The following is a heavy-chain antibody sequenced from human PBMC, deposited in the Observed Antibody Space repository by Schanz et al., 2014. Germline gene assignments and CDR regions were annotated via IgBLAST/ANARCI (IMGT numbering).Heavy chain of an antibody. J-gene: IGHJ6*02. Sequence: EVQLLDSGGGLVQPGGSLRLSCAASGFTFSTYAMSWVRQAPGKGLEWLSYIATSSSTRHYADSVKGRVTISRDNAKNSVSLQMRRLRVEDTAVYYCARDTSYGMDVWGQGTTVTVSS. CDR3: ARDTSYGMDV. CDR1: GFTFSTYA. V-gene: IGHV3-48*01. CDR2: IATSSSTR.